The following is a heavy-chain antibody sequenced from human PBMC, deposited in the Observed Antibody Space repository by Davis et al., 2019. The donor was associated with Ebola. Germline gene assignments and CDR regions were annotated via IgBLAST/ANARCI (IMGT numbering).Heavy chain of an antibody. CDR2: ISSRSDYI. Sequence: GESLKISCAASGFTFSTYSMSWVRQAPGKGLEWVSSISSRSDYIFYADSVKGRFTISRDNSENTLYLQMNSLTADDTSVYYCARAGFDEVLDYWGQGTPVTVSS. CDR1: GFTFSTYS. D-gene: IGHD3-3*01. J-gene: IGHJ4*02. V-gene: IGHV3-21*01. CDR3: ARAGFDEVLDY.